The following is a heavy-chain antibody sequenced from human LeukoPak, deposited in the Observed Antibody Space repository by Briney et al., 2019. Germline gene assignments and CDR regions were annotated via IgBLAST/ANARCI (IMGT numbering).Heavy chain of an antibody. J-gene: IGHJ4*02. CDR1: GYSISSGYY. CDR2: IYHSGST. D-gene: IGHD3-22*01. Sequence: PSETLSLTCTVSGYSISSGYYWGWIRQPPGKGLEWIGSIYHSGSTYYNPSLKSRVTISVDTSKNQFSLKLSSVTAADTAVYYCARAPPYYEAFFDYWGQGTLVTVSS. CDR3: ARAPPYYEAFFDY. V-gene: IGHV4-38-2*02.